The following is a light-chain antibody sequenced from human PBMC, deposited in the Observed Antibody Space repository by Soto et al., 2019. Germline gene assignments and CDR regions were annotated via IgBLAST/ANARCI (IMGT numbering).Light chain of an antibody. Sequence: EIVLTQSPGTLSLSPGERATLSCRASQSVSSSYLAWYQQKPGQAPRLLIHGVSTRATGIPDRFSGSGSGTDCTLTISRLEPEDFAVYYCQQYVTSPYIFGQGTKLDIK. CDR2: GVS. J-gene: IGKJ2*01. CDR3: QQYVTSPYI. CDR1: QSVSSSY. V-gene: IGKV3-20*01.